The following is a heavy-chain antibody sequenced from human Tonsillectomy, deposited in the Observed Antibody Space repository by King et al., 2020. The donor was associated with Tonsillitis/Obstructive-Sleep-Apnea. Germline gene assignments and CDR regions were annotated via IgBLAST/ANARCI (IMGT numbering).Heavy chain of an antibody. Sequence: VQLVESGGGLVKPGGSLRLSCAASGFTFSDYYMNWIRQAPGKGLEWVSYISSSSGYTNYADSVKGRFTISRDNAKNSLYLQMNSLRAEDTAVYYCASGRTAVYYYMVVCGKGTTFTVSS. J-gene: IGHJ6*03. CDR1: GFTFSDYY. CDR2: ISSSSGYT. CDR3: ASGRTAVYYYMVV. D-gene: IGHD1-1*01. V-gene: IGHV3-11*05.